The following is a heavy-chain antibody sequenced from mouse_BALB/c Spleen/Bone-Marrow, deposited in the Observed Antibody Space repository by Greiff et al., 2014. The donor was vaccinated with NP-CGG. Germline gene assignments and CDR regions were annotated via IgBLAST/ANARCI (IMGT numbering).Heavy chain of an antibody. CDR1: GHAFTNYL. V-gene: IGHV1-54*01. J-gene: IGHJ4*01. CDR2: INPGSGGT. CDR3: ARRNRDYYAMDY. Sequence: QVQLKESGAELVRPGTSVKVSCKASGHAFTNYLLEWVKQRPGQGLEWIGVINPGSGGTKYNEKFKGKATLTVDKSSSTAYMQLSSLTSDYSAVYFCARRNRDYYAMDYWGQGTSVTVSS.